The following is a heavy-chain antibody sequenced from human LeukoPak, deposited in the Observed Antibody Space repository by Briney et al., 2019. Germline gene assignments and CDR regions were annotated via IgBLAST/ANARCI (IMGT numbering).Heavy chain of an antibody. D-gene: IGHD1-26*01. V-gene: IGHV1-2*02. CDR3: ASVIAGVTTDY. CDR1: GYTFTGYY. CDR2: INPNSGDT. J-gene: IGHJ4*02. Sequence: ASVKVSCKSSGYTFTGYYIHWVRQAPGQGLEWMGWINPNSGDTNFAQRFQGRVTMTRDTSISTAYMELSRLRSDDTVVYYCASVIAGVTTDYWGQGTLVTVSS.